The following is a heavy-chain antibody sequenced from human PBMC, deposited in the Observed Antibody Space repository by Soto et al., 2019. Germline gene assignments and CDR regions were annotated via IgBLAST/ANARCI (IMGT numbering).Heavy chain of an antibody. CDR1: GFTFTNYA. J-gene: IGHJ4*02. V-gene: IGHV3-23*01. CDR2: IRGSDTST. D-gene: IGHD6-19*01. Sequence: GSLRLSCAASGFTFTNYAMTWVRQAPGKGLEWVSGIRGSDTSTFYADSVKGRFTISRDNSNNALYLEMNSLRAEDTAVYYCAKCSGYSSGWPDYWGQGTLVTVSS. CDR3: AKCSGYSSGWPDY.